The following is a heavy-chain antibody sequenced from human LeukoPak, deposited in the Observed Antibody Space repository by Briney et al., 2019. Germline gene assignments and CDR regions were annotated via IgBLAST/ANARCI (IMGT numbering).Heavy chain of an antibody. CDR1: GFTFSSYS. J-gene: IGHJ2*01. CDR3: AKDTSYWYFDL. Sequence: GGSLRLSCAASGFTFSSYSMNWVRQAPGKGLEWVSYISSSSSTIYYADSVKGRFTISRDNAKNSLYLQMNSLRAEDTAVYYCAKDTSYWYFDLWGRGTLVTVSS. CDR2: ISSSSSTI. V-gene: IGHV3-48*04.